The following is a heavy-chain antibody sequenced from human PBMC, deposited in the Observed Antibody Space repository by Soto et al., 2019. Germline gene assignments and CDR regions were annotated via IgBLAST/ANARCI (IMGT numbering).Heavy chain of an antibody. J-gene: IGHJ6*02. V-gene: IGHV3-30-3*01. CDR1: RFTFSNYA. CDR3: ARDYSYQRSMDV. D-gene: IGHD2-15*01. Sequence: GGSLRLSCAASRFTFSNYAIHWVRQAPGKGLEWVAVISYDGSNKYYTDSVKGRFIISRDNSENTLYLQMSSLRAEDTAVYYCARDYSYQRSMDVWGQGTTVTVSS. CDR2: ISYDGSNK.